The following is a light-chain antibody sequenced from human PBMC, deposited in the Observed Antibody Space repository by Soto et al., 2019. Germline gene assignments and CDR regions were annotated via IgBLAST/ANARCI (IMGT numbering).Light chain of an antibody. J-gene: IGKJ1*01. CDR2: DAS. V-gene: IGKV1-6*01. CDR1: QSLRSY. CDR3: LQDYNFPWT. Sequence: IQLTQSPSSLSASAGDKVTITCRASQSLRSYVNWVQQKPGKAPKRLIYDASSLQTGVPSRFSGSGSGTDFTLNISSLQPEDFATYYCLQDYNFPWTFGQGTKVDI.